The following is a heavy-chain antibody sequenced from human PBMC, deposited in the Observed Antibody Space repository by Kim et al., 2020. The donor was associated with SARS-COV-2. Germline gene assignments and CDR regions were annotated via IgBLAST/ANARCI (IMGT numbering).Heavy chain of an antibody. V-gene: IGHV1-18*01. CDR1: GYTFTSYG. D-gene: IGHD2-8*01. Sequence: ASVKVSCKASGYTFTSYGISWVRQAPGQGLEWMGWISAYNGNTNYAQKLQGRVTMTTDTSTSTAYMELRSLRSDDTAVYYCASPSPQLMVYAHYYYYGMDVWGQGTTVTVSS. J-gene: IGHJ6*02. CDR2: ISAYNGNT. CDR3: ASPSPQLMVYAHYYYYGMDV.